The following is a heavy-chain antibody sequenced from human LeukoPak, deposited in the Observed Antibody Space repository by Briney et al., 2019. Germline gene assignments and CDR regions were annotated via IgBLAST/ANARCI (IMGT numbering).Heavy chain of an antibody. CDR1: GFTFDDYA. Sequence: GGSLRLSCAASGFTFDDYAMHWVRQAPGKGLEWVAVIWYDGSNKYYADSVKGRFTISRDDSKNTLYLQMNSLRVEDTAIYYCARGHYDVLASSYKWTPDYWGQGTLVTVSS. CDR3: ARGHYDVLASSYKWTPDY. CDR2: IWYDGSNK. D-gene: IGHD3-9*01. V-gene: IGHV3-33*08. J-gene: IGHJ4*02.